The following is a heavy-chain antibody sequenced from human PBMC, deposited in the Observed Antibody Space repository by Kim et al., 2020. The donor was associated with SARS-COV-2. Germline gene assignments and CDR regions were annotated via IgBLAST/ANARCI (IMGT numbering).Heavy chain of an antibody. D-gene: IGHD1-26*01. Sequence: GGSLRLSCAASGFTLSAYGMSWVRQAPGEGLEWVSAISGGSGVTYYPASVKGRFTISRDNSKNTLYLQMNGLRAEDTGVYYCAKEGRWPKDAFDIWGQGTMVTVSS. J-gene: IGHJ3*02. CDR1: GFTLSAYG. V-gene: IGHV3-23*01. CDR2: ISGGSGVT. CDR3: AKEGRWPKDAFDI.